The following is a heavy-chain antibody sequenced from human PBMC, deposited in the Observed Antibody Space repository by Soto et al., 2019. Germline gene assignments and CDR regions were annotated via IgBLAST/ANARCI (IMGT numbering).Heavy chain of an antibody. Sequence: SETLSLTCTVSGGSISSYYWSWIRQPPGKGLEWIGYIYYSGSTNYNPSLKSRVTISVDTSKNQFSLKLSSVTAADTAVYYCARDHCSGGSCLPGLCDIWGQGTMVTVSS. D-gene: IGHD2-15*01. J-gene: IGHJ3*02. CDR2: IYYSGST. CDR3: ARDHCSGGSCLPGLCDI. CDR1: GGSISSYY. V-gene: IGHV4-59*01.